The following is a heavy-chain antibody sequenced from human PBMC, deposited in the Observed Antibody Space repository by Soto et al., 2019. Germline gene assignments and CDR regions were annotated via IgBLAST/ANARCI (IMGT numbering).Heavy chain of an antibody. D-gene: IGHD6-13*01. CDR1: GFSLSTSGVG. CDR2: IYWDDDK. J-gene: IGHJ4*02. V-gene: IGHV2-5*02. Sequence: QITLKESGPTLVKPTQTLTLTCTFSGFSLSTSGVGVGWIRQPPGKALEWLALIYWDDDKRYSPSLKSRLTITEDTSKNQVVLTMTNVDPVDTATYYCAHSYSSSGYRGGFDYWGQGTLVTVSS. CDR3: AHSYSSSGYRGGFDY.